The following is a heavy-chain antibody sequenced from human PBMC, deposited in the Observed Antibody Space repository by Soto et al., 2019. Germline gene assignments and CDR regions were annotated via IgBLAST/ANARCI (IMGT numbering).Heavy chain of an antibody. D-gene: IGHD2-15*01. Sequence: QVQLQESGPGLVKPSETLSLTCTVSGGSISSYYWSWIRQPPGKGLEWIGYIYYSGSTNYIPSLKSRVTISVDTSKNQFSPKLSSVTAADTAVYYGARRWGSAADYWGQGTLVTVSS. CDR2: IYYSGST. J-gene: IGHJ4*02. V-gene: IGHV4-59*08. CDR1: GGSISSYY. CDR3: ARRWGSAADY.